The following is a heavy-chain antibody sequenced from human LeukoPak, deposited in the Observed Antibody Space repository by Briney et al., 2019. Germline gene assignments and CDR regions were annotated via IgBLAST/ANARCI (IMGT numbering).Heavy chain of an antibody. CDR2: IYYSGST. CDR1: GGSISSYY. Sequence: PSETLSLTCTVSGGSISSYYWSWIRRPPGKGLEWIGYIYYSGSTNYNPSLKSRVTISVDTSKNQFSLKLSSVTAADTAVYYCARWGYDMDVWGKGTTVTVSS. CDR3: ARWGYDMDV. V-gene: IGHV4-59*01. J-gene: IGHJ6*03. D-gene: IGHD3-16*01.